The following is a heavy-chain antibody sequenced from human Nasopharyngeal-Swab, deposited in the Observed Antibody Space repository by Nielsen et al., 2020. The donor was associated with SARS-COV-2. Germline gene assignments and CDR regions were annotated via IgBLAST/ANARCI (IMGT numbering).Heavy chain of an antibody. CDR3: ASSTSCYGCYYYYYGMDV. Sequence: SGLTLTHPTQLFTLPCSFSGFPLSTSGVGVAWIRQPQGKALEWLALIYWDDDKRYSPSLKSRLTITKDTSNNQVVLTMTNMDPVDTATSYCASSTSCYGCYYYYYGMDVWGQGTAVTVSS. J-gene: IGHJ6*02. D-gene: IGHD2-2*01. CDR1: GFPLSTSGVG. CDR2: IYWDDDK. V-gene: IGHV2-5*02.